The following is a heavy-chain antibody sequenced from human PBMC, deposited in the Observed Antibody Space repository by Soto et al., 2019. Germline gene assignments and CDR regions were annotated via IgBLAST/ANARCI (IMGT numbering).Heavy chain of an antibody. D-gene: IGHD3-22*01. J-gene: IGHJ4*02. V-gene: IGHV3-73*02. Sequence: EVQLVESGGGLVQAGESVKLSCAASGFTFSGFAIHWVRQASGKGLEWIGRIKIRSYNYATAYTASLKGRFTLSRDDSKNTAYLQMSNLKTEDTAVYYCARLWAAGDGYDSPPYYLDYWGQGTLVTVSS. CDR3: ARLWAAGDGYDSPPYYLDY. CDR1: GFTFSGFA. CDR2: IKIRSYNYAT.